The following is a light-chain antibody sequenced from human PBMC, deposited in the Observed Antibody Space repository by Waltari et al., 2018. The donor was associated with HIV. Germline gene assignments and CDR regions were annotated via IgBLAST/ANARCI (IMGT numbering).Light chain of an antibody. Sequence: QSALTQPASVSGSRGQSITISCTGTSSDVGRYNLVSWYQQHPGKAPKLMIYEGSKRTSGVANRFSGSKSGNTASRTISGLKTEDEADYYCCSYAGNREIFGGGTKLTVL. CDR1: SSDVGRYNL. CDR3: CSYAGNREI. V-gene: IGLV2-23*01. CDR2: EGS. J-gene: IGLJ2*01.